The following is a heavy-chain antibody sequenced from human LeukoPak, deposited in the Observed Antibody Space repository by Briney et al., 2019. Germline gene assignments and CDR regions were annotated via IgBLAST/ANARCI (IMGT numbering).Heavy chain of an antibody. CDR1: GFTFSSYS. D-gene: IGHD2-15*01. V-gene: IGHV3-21*01. Sequence: GGSLRLPCAASGFTFSSYSMNWVRQAPGKGLEWVSSISSSSTYMYYADSVKGRFTIPRDNAKNSLDLQMNSLRAEDTAVYYCARGWSSPDYWGQGTLVTVSS. J-gene: IGHJ4*02. CDR3: ARGWSSPDY. CDR2: ISSSSTYM.